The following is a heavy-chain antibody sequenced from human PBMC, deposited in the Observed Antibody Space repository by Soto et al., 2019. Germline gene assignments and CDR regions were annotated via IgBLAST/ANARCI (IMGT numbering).Heavy chain of an antibody. J-gene: IGHJ4*02. CDR1: GGTFSSYA. CDR2: IIPILGIA. D-gene: IGHD3-22*01. Sequence: SVKVSCKASGGTFSSYAISWVRQAPGQGLEWMGGIIPILGIANYAQKFQGRVTITADKSTSTAYMELSSLRSEDTAVYYCARARYYYDSSGYYFDYWGQGTLVTVSS. CDR3: ARARYYYDSSGYYFDY. V-gene: IGHV1-69*10.